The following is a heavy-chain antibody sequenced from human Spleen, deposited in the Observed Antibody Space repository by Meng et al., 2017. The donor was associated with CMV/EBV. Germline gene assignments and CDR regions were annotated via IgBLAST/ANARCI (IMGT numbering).Heavy chain of an antibody. CDR2: ISGGGGNT. Sequence: GESLKISCEGSGFTFNSYAMSWVRQAPGKGLEWVSGISGGGGNTYHADSVKGRFTISRDNSKNTLYLQMSGLRAEDTAVYYCARDRGGTSCPRTGRGDCYSNWCFVLWGRGTLVTVSS. D-gene: IGHD2-21*01. CDR1: GFTFNSYA. V-gene: IGHV3-23*01. J-gene: IGHJ2*01. CDR3: ARDRGGTSCPRTGRGDCYSNWCFVL.